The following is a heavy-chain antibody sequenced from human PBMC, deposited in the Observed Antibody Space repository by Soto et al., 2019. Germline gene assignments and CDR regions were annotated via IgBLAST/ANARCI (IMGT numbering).Heavy chain of an antibody. CDR3: ARVDEGSYYSFDY. CDR1: GGSISSYY. D-gene: IGHD3-10*01. CDR2: IYYSGST. J-gene: IGHJ4*02. Sequence: QVQLQESGPGLVKPSETLSLTCTVSGGSISSYYWSWIRQPPGKGLEWIGYIYYSGSTNYNPSLKSRVTISVDTSKNQFSLKLSSVTAADTAVYYCARVDEGSYYSFDYWGQGTLVTVSS. V-gene: IGHV4-59*01.